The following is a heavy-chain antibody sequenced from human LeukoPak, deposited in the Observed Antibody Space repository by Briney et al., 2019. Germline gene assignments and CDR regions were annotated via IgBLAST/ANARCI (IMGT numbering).Heavy chain of an antibody. CDR2: IKQDGSEK. CDR1: GFTFSSYW. D-gene: IGHD6-13*01. CDR3: ARVLGIAAAGIAY. J-gene: IGHJ4*02. V-gene: IGHV3-7*01. Sequence: GGSLRLSCAASGFTFSSYWMSWVRQAPGKGLEWVANIKQDGSEKYYVDSVKGRFTISRDNAKNSLYLQMNSLRAEDTAVYYCARVLGIAAAGIAYWGQGTLVTVSS.